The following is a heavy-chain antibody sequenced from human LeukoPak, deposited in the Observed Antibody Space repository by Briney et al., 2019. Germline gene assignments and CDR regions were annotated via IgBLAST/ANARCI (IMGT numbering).Heavy chain of an antibody. CDR1: GDSISSYY. V-gene: IGHV4-59*08. J-gene: IGHJ6*02. D-gene: IGHD6-13*01. CDR3: ARFVKQQLGKYGMDV. CDR2: VHYNGST. Sequence: PSETLSLTCTVSGDSISSYYWSWIRQPPGKGLEWIGYVHYNGSTHYNPSLRSRVTISVDTSKNQFSLKLSSVTAADTAVYYCARFVKQQLGKYGMDVWGQGTTVTVSS.